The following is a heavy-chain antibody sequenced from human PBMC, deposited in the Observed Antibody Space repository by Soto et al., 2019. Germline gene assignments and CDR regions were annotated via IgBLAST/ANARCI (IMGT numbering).Heavy chain of an antibody. D-gene: IGHD3-10*01. CDR2: IYYSGST. J-gene: IGHJ3*01. CDR1: GGSISSYY. V-gene: IGHV4-59*01. Sequence: PSETLSLTCTVSGGSISSYYWSWIRQPPGKGLEWIGYIYYSGSTNYNPSLKNRVTISVDTSKNQFSLKLSSVTAADTAVYYCARVWGGAFDFWGQGTMVTVSS. CDR3: ARVWGGAFDF.